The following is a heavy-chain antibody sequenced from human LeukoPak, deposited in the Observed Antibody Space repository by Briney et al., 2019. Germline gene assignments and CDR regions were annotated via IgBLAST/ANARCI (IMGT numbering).Heavy chain of an antibody. CDR1: GFTFTSYA. CDR3: AKGLDVRFDSTGFYSNWFDS. D-gene: IGHD3-9*01. J-gene: IGHJ5*01. Sequence: GGSLRLSCATSGFTFTSYAMSWVRQAPGKGLEWVSTISGDGDKTYYADSAKGRFTISRENSKDTVNLQMTSLRVEDTAVYYCAKGLDVRFDSTGFYSNWFDSWGQGTRVTVSS. V-gene: IGHV3-23*01. CDR2: ISGDGDKT.